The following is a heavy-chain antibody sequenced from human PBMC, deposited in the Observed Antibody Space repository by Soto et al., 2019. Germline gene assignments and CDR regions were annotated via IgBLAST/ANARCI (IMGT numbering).Heavy chain of an antibody. CDR3: ARNGDFWSGYLNWFDP. V-gene: IGHV4-30-4*01. CDR1: GGSISSGDYY. Sequence: LSLTCTVSGGSISSGDYYWSWIRQPPGKGLEWIGYIYYSGSTYYNPSLKSRVTISVDTSKNQFSLKLSSVTAADTAVYYCARNGDFWSGYLNWFDPWGQGTLVTVS. D-gene: IGHD3-3*01. CDR2: IYYSGST. J-gene: IGHJ5*02.